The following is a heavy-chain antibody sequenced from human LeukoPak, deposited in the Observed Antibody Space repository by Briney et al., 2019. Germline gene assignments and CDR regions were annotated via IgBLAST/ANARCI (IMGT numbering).Heavy chain of an antibody. CDR3: ARDYRPYSSSWYYDY. Sequence: PSETLSLTCTVSGGSISSGDYYWSWIRQPPGKGLEWIGYIYYSGSTYYNPSLKSRVTISVDTSKNQFSLKLSSVTAADTAVYYCARDYRPYSSSWYYDYWGQGTLVTVSS. CDR2: IYYSGST. CDR1: GGSISSGDYY. J-gene: IGHJ4*02. D-gene: IGHD6-13*01. V-gene: IGHV4-30-4*01.